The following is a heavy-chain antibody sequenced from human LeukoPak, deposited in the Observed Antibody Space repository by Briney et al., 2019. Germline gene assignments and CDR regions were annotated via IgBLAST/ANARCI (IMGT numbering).Heavy chain of an antibody. V-gene: IGHV4-59*01. J-gene: IGHJ1*01. Sequence: SETLSLTCTVSGGSISSYYWSWIRQPPGKGLEWIGYIYYSGSTNYNPSLKSRVTTSVDTSKNQFSLKLSSVTAADTAVYYCARVSSSKYFQHWGQGALVTVSS. CDR3: ARVSSSKYFQH. CDR1: GGSISSYY. CDR2: IYYSGST. D-gene: IGHD6-13*01.